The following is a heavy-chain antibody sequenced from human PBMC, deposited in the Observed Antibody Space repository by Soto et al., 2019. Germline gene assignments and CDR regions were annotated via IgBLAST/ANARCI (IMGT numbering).Heavy chain of an antibody. V-gene: IGHV1-46*01. CDR1: GDTFTDYY. CDR2: VNPSGGHT. J-gene: IGHJ4*02. Sequence: QVQLVQSGAEVKKPGASVKVSCKASGDTFTDYYIHWVRQAPGQGLEWMGTVNPSGGHTTYAQHFLGRMTMTRDTSTSTLYLELTSLTSEDTAIYYCARGGHVVVVTAALDYWGQGTLVTVSS. CDR3: ARGGHVVVVTAALDY. D-gene: IGHD2-21*02.